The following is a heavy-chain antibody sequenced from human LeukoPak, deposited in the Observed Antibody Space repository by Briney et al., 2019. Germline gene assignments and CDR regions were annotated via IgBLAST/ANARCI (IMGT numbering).Heavy chain of an antibody. D-gene: IGHD6-13*01. Sequence: GGSLRLSCAASGFTFSSYSMNWVRQAPGKGLEWVSSISSSSSYIYYADSVKGRFIISRDNAKNSLYLQMNSLRAEDTAVYYCARAGYSSSWYPYYFDYWGQGTLVTVSS. V-gene: IGHV3-21*01. CDR2: ISSSSSYI. J-gene: IGHJ4*02. CDR1: GFTFSSYS. CDR3: ARAGYSSSWYPYYFDY.